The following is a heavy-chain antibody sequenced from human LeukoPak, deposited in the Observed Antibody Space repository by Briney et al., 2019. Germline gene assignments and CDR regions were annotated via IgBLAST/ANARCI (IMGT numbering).Heavy chain of an antibody. CDR2: ISYDGSNK. V-gene: IGHV3-30-3*01. CDR3: ARDMKDIAVAGTGAYYYYGMDV. Sequence: TGRYLRLYCAASGFTFSSYAMHWVRQAPGKELEWVAVISYDGSNKYYADSVKGRFTISRDNSKNTLYLQMNSLRAEDTAVYYCARDMKDIAVAGTGAYYYYGMDVWGQGTTVTVSS. CDR1: GFTFSSYA. D-gene: IGHD6-19*01. J-gene: IGHJ6*02.